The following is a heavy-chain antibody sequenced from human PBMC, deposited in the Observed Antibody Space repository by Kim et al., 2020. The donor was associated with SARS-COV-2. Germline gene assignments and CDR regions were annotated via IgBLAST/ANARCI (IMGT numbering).Heavy chain of an antibody. CDR3: ARDRVSRGWPSYYYGMDV. V-gene: IGHV3-13*01. J-gene: IGHJ6*02. Sequence: GGSLRLSCAASGFTFSNYDMHWVRQASGKGLEWVSTIDTSGDTYYPGSVKGRFTISRENAKNSLYLQMNSLRAGDTGVYYCARDRVSRGWPSYYYGMDVWGQGTTVTVSS. CDR1: GFTFSNYD. CDR2: IDTSGDT. D-gene: IGHD6-19*01.